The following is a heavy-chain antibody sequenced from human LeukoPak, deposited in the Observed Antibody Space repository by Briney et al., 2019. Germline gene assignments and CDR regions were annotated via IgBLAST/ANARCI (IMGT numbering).Heavy chain of an antibody. D-gene: IGHD2-21*02. Sequence: GESLKISCKGSGYSFTSYWIGWVRQMPGKGLEWMGIIYPGDSDTRYSPSFQGQVTISADKSISTAYLQWSSLKASDTAMYYCARLEDRGGDCWMNWFDPWGQGTLVTVSS. CDR1: GYSFTSYW. CDR2: IYPGDSDT. J-gene: IGHJ5*02. CDR3: ARLEDRGGDCWMNWFDP. V-gene: IGHV5-51*01.